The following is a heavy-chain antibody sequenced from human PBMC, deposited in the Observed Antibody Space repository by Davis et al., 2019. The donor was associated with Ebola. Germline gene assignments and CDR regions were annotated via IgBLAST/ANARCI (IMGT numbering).Heavy chain of an antibody. J-gene: IGHJ6*02. Sequence: PGGSLRLSCAASGFTFSSYGLHWVRQAPGKGLEWVAVISYDGSNKYYADSVKGRFTISRDNSKNTLYLQMNSLRAEDTAVYYCAKDAIGGEIQTYHYYGMDVWGQGTTVTVSS. CDR2: ISYDGSNK. CDR1: GFTFSSYG. CDR3: AKDAIGGEIQTYHYYGMDV. V-gene: IGHV3-30*18. D-gene: IGHD3-3*01.